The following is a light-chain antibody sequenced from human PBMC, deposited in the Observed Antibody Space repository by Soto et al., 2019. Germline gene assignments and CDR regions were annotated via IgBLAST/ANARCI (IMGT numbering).Light chain of an antibody. CDR2: GAS. CDR3: QQYGSSRWT. Sequence: EVVLTQSPGTLSLSPGERATLSCRASQSVSNTYVAWYQHIPGQTPRLLIYGASNRATGIPDRFRGSGSGTDFTLTITRLEPEDFAVYYCQQYGSSRWTFGQGTKVDIK. V-gene: IGKV3-20*01. CDR1: QSVSNTY. J-gene: IGKJ1*01.